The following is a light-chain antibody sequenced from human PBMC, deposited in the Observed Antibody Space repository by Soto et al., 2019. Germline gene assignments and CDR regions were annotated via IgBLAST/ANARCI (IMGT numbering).Light chain of an antibody. V-gene: IGKV3-11*01. Sequence: EIVLTQSPATLSLSPGERATLSCRASQSVSSYLAWYQEKPGQAPRLLMYDASKRATGIPARFSGSGSETDFTLTISSLEPEDFAIYYCQQRTNWPPTFGGGTKVEIK. CDR1: QSVSSY. CDR3: QQRTNWPPT. J-gene: IGKJ4*01. CDR2: DAS.